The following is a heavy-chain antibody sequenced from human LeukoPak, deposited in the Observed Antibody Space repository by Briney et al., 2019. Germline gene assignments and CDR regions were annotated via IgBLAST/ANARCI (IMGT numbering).Heavy chain of an antibody. D-gene: IGHD2-2*01. Sequence: SETLSLTCAVSGGSISSYYWSWIRQPPGKGLEWIGYIYYSGSTNYNPSLMSRVTISVDTSKNQFSLKLSSVTAADTAVYYCARDQRGTSSYDYWGQGTLVTVSS. V-gene: IGHV4-59*01. J-gene: IGHJ4*02. CDR1: GGSISSYY. CDR3: ARDQRGTSSYDY. CDR2: IYYSGST.